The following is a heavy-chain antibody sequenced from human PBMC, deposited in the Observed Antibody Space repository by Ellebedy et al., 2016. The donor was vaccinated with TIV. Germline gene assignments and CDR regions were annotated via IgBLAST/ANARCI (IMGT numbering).Heavy chain of an antibody. CDR2: IYHRGIT. CDR3: ARAAQPNCSGGSCYRIDY. CDR1: GGSIGSYY. Sequence: MPSETLSLTCTVSGGSIGSYYWSWIRQPPGKGLEWIGHIYHRGITNYNPSLKSRVTISVDTSKNQFSLKLSSVTAADTAVYYCARAAQPNCSGGSCYRIDYWGQGTLVTVSS. D-gene: IGHD2-15*01. J-gene: IGHJ4*02. V-gene: IGHV4-59*01.